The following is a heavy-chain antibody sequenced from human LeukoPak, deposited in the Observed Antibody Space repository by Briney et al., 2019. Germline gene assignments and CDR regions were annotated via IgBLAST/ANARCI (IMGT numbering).Heavy chain of an antibody. Sequence: GGSLRLSCAASGFTFSSYAMSWVRQAPGKGLEWVSAISGSGGSTYYADSVKGRFTISRDNSKNTLYLQMNSLRAEDTAVYYCAAALSYSGSYYDYWGQGTLVTVSS. CDR1: GFTFSSYA. D-gene: IGHD1-26*01. V-gene: IGHV3-23*01. CDR3: AAALSYSGSYYDY. J-gene: IGHJ4*02. CDR2: ISGSGGST.